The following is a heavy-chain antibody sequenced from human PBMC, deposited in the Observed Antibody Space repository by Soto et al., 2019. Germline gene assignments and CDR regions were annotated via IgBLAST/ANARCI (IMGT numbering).Heavy chain of an antibody. V-gene: IGHV3-64*01. J-gene: IGHJ4*02. CDR2: ISSNGGST. Sequence: EVQLVESGGGLVQPGGSLRLSCAASGFTFSSYAMHWVRQAPGKGLEYVSAISSNGGSTYYANSVKGRFTISRDNSKNAVYLQMGSLRAEDMAVYYCARAGYCSSTSCYSFDYWGQGTLVTVSS. CDR1: GFTFSSYA. CDR3: ARAGYCSSTSCYSFDY. D-gene: IGHD2-2*01.